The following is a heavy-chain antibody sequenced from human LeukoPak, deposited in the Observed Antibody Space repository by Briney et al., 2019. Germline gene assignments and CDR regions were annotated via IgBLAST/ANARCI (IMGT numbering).Heavy chain of an antibody. Sequence: SETLSLTCAVYGGSFSGYYWSWIRQPPGKGLEWIGGINHSGSTNYNPSLKSRVTISVGTSKNQFSLKLSSVTAADTAVYYCARVRAGETGFFAVAGTGVDYWGQGTLVTVSS. CDR3: ARVRAGETGFFAVAGTGVDY. D-gene: IGHD6-19*01. CDR2: INHSGST. V-gene: IGHV4-34*01. J-gene: IGHJ4*02. CDR1: GGSFSGYY.